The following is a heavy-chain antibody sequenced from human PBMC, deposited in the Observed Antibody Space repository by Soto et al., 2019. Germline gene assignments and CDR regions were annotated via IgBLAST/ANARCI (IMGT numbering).Heavy chain of an antibody. CDR1: GFSFRNYG. CDR2: ISDDGDDE. CDR3: AKDQTTGTSFYSYMDV. Sequence: QVQLVESGGGVVQPGRYLRLSCAASGFSFRNYGMHWVRQVPGKGLEWVAVISDDGDDEYSADSVKGRFTISRDNSKNTLYLQMNSLRPEDSAVYFCAKDQTTGTSFYSYMDVWGKGTPVTV. V-gene: IGHV3-30*18. D-gene: IGHD1-1*01. J-gene: IGHJ6*03.